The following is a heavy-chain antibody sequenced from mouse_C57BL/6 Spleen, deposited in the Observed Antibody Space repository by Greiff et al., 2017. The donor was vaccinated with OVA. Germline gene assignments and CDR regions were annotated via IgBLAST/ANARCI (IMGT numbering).Heavy chain of an antibody. CDR1: GYTFTSYW. J-gene: IGHJ1*03. D-gene: IGHD2-14*01. V-gene: IGHV1-69*01. CDR2: IDPSDSYT. CDR3: AISQYDLNWYFDV. Sequence: QVQLQQPGAELVMPGASVKLSCKASGYTFTSYWMHWVKQRPGQGLEWIGEIDPSDSYTNYNQKFKGKSTLTVDKSSSTAYMQLSSLTSEDSAVYDGAISQYDLNWYFDVWGTGTTVTVSS.